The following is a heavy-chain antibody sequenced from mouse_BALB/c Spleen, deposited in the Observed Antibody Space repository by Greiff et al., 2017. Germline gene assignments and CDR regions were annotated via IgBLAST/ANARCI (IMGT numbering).Heavy chain of an antibody. CDR1: GFTFSSFG. D-gene: IGHD4-1*01. Sequence: EVQVVESGGGLVQPGGSRKLSCAASGFTFSSFGMHWVRQAPEKGLEWVAYISSGSSTIYYADTVKGRFTISRDNPKNTLFLQMTSLRSEDTAMYYCARVWDYYAMDYWGQGTSVTVSS. V-gene: IGHV5-17*02. CDR2: ISSGSSTI. J-gene: IGHJ4*01. CDR3: ARVWDYYAMDY.